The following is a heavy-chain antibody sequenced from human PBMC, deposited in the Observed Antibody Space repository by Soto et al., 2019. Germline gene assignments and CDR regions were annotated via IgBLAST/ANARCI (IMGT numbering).Heavy chain of an antibody. CDR1: GGTFSSYT. J-gene: IGHJ6*02. V-gene: IGHV1-69*02. CDR3: AEGRIGLLGV. D-gene: IGHD2-21*01. CDR2: IIPILVIA. Sequence: QVQLVQSGAEVKKPGSSVKVSCKASGGTFSSYTISWVRQAPGQGLEWMGRIIPILVIANYAQKFQGRVTITEDKYTNTAYMELSSLRAEDTAVYYWAEGRIGLLGVWGQGTTVTVSS.